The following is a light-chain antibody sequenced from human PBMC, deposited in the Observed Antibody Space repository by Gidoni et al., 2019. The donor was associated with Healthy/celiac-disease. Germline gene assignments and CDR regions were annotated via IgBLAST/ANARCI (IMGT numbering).Light chain of an antibody. Sequence: IQMTPSPSSLSASVGDRVTITCRASQSISSYLNWYQQKPGKAPKLLIYAASSLQSGVPSRFSGSGSGTDFTLTISSLQPEDFATYYCQQRYSTPRTFGQGTKLEIK. V-gene: IGKV1-39*01. CDR2: AAS. J-gene: IGKJ2*01. CDR1: QSISSY. CDR3: QQRYSTPRT.